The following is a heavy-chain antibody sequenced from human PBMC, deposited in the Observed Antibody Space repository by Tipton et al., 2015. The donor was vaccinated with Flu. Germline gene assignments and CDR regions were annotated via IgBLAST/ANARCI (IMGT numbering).Heavy chain of an antibody. D-gene: IGHD6-19*01. CDR3: ARGDEHLGIAVAGMTKWPYYYYGMDV. V-gene: IGHV1-46*01. CDR2: INPSGGST. Sequence: QVQLVQSGAEVKKPGASVKVSCKASGYTFTSYYMHWVRQAPGQGLEWMGIINPSGGSTSYAQKFQGRVTMTRDTSTSTVYMELSSLRSEDTAVYYCARGDEHLGIAVAGMTKWPYYYYGMDVWGQGTTVTVSS. J-gene: IGHJ6*02. CDR1: GYTFTSYY.